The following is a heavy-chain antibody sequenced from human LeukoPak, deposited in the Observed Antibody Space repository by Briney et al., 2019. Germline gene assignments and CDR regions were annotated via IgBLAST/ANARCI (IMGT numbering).Heavy chain of an antibody. D-gene: IGHD6-13*01. CDR2: ISSSSSTI. Sequence: GGSLSLSCAASGFTFSSYSMNWVRPAPGKGLEWVSYISSSSSTIYFADSVKGRFTISRDNAKNSLYLQMNSLRAEDTAVYYCAREETGIAAAGRDAFDIWGQGTMVTVSS. CDR3: AREETGIAAAGRDAFDI. V-gene: IGHV3-48*01. CDR1: GFTFSSYS. J-gene: IGHJ3*02.